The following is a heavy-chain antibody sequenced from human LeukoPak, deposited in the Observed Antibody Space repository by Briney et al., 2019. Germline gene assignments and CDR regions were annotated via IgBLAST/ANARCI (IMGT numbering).Heavy chain of an antibody. CDR3: ARGSGSYPPRYYMDV. CDR2: IIPIFGTA. CDR1: GGTFSSYA. J-gene: IGHJ6*03. V-gene: IGHV1-69*05. Sequence: ASVKVSCKASGGTFSSYAISWVRQAPGQGLEGMGGIIPIFGTANYAQKFQGRVTITTDESTSTAYMELSRLRSEDTAVYYCARGSGSYPPRYYMDVWGKGTTVTVSS. D-gene: IGHD3-10*01.